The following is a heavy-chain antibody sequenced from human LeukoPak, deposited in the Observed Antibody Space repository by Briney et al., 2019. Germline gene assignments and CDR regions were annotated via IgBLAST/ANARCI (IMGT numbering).Heavy chain of an antibody. D-gene: IGHD4-11*01. V-gene: IGHV3-74*01. CDR3: TRAGNYRFDY. CDR1: GFTFGSSW. CDR2: IDGDGSVI. J-gene: IGHJ4*02. Sequence: GGSLRLSCVASGFTFGSSWLPWIRQAPGEGLVWLSRIDGDGSVIDYADSVKGRFTISRDNAKNTLYLQMNSLTVDDTGVYYCTRAGNYRFDYWAREHWSPSPQ.